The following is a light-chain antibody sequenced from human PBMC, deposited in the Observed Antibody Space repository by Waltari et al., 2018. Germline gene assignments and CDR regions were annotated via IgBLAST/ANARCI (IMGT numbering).Light chain of an antibody. V-gene: IGLV2-14*03. CDR1: SSDVGGYNY. Sequence: QSALTQPASVSGSPGQSITISCTGTSSDVGGYNYVSWYQQHPGKAPKLMLFYVSDRPSWVSNRFSGSKSGNSASLTISGLQAEDEADYYCSSYTATSVVFGGGTKLTVL. CDR3: SSYTATSVV. J-gene: IGLJ2*01. CDR2: YVS.